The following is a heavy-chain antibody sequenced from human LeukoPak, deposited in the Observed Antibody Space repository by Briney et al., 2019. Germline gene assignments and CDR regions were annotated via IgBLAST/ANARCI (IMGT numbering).Heavy chain of an antibody. CDR2: MNPNSGNT. D-gene: IGHD1-1*01. CDR1: GYTFTSYD. CDR3: AGAGTTDKLGYYGMDV. V-gene: IGHV1-8*01. J-gene: IGHJ6*04. Sequence: EASVKVSCKASGYTFTSYDINWVRQATGQGLEWMGWMNPNSGNTGYAQKFQGRVTMTRNTSISTAYMELSSLRSEDTAVYYCAGAGTTDKLGYYGMDVWGKGTTVTVSS.